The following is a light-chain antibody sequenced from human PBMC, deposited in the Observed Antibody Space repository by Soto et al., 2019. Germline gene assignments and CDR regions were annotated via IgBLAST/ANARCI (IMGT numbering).Light chain of an antibody. J-gene: IGLJ1*01. V-gene: IGLV2-14*01. CDR2: EVS. Sequence: QSALTQPASVSVSPGQSITISCTGTSSDVGGYKYVSWYQQHPGKAPKLMIYEVSNRPSGVSNRFSGSKSGNTASLTISGLQAEDEADYYCSSYTRSSTLIFGTGTKVTVL. CDR3: SSYTRSSTLI. CDR1: SSDVGGYKY.